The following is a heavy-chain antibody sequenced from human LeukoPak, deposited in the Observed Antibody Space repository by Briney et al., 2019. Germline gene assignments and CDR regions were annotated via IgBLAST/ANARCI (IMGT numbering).Heavy chain of an antibody. V-gene: IGHV4-61*02. CDR2: IYTSGST. CDR3: TRSLGVTITQYGMDV. D-gene: IGHD5-12*01. CDR1: GGSISSGSYY. Sequence: SETLSLTCAVSGGSISSGSYYWSCIRQPAGKGLEWIVRIYTSGSTNSNPSHKSRVTISVDTSKNQFSLKLSSVTAADTAVYYCTRSLGVTITQYGMDVWGQGTTVTVSS. J-gene: IGHJ6*02.